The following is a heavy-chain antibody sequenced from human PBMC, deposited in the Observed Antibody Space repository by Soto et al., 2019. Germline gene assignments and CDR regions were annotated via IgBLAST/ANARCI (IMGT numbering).Heavy chain of an antibody. J-gene: IGHJ4*02. CDR3: AAGGVLPRYY. V-gene: IGHV4-30-2*01. CDR2: IYHSGST. D-gene: IGHD2-15*01. Sequence: SETLSLTCAVSGGSISSGGYSWSWIRQPPGKGLEWIGYIYHSGSTYYNPSLKSRVTISVDRSKNQFSLKLSSVTAADTAVYYCAAGGVLPRYYWGQGTLVTVS. CDR1: GGSISSGGYS.